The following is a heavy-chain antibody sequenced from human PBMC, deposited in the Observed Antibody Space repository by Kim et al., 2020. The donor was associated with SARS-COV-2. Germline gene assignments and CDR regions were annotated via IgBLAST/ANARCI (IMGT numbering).Heavy chain of an antibody. CDR1: GFTVSSNY. J-gene: IGHJ6*02. CDR3: ARVLATMVRGVTKSSYYYYGMDV. D-gene: IGHD3-10*01. CDR2: IYSGGST. V-gene: IGHV3-53*04. Sequence: GGSLRLSCAASGFTVSSNYMSWVRQAPGKGLEWVSVIYSGGSTYYADSVKGRFTISRHNSKNTLYLQMNSLRAEDTAVYYCARVLATMVRGVTKSSYYYYGMDVWGQGTTVTVSS.